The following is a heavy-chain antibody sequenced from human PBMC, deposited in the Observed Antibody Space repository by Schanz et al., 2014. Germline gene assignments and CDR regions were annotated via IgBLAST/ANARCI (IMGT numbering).Heavy chain of an antibody. V-gene: IGHV3-30*04. Sequence: QVQLVESGGGLIQPGGSLRLSCTASGFTFSSYAMSWVRQAPGKGLEWVAIVPFDGSQKFYADSVKGRFTISRDNSKNTVYLQMNSLTHGAAAVYCCARGGPTDDFDDWGQGTMVTVSS. J-gene: IGHJ4*02. CDR3: ARGGPTDDFDD. CDR1: GFTFSSYA. CDR2: VPFDGSQK. D-gene: IGHD4-4*01.